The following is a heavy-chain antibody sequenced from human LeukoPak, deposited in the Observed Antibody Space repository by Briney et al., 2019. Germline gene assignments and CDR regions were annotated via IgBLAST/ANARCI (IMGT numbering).Heavy chain of an antibody. V-gene: IGHV4-59*02. J-gene: IGHJ4*02. CDR3: ARGVGDTSGWYSVY. CDR2: IYYSGST. CDR1: GGSVSSYY. Sequence: PSETLSLTCTVSGGSVSSYYWSWIRQPPGKGLEWIGYIYYSGSTNYNPSLKSRVTIPVDTSKNQFSLKLSSVTAADTAVYYCARGVGDTSGWYSVYWGQGTLVTVSS. D-gene: IGHD6-19*01.